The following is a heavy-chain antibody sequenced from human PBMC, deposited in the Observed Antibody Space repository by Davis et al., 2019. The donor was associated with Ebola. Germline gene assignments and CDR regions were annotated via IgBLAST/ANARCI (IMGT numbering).Heavy chain of an antibody. CDR2: INGGNGDT. CDR1: GYIFTSYA. V-gene: IGHV1-3*01. Sequence: ASVKVSCKASGYIFTSYAMHWVRQAPGQRLEWMGWINGGNGDTKYSQKFRDRVTITADESTSTAYMELSSLRSEDTAVYYCASNRMGVNTPFDYWGQGTLVTVSS. D-gene: IGHD1-14*01. CDR3: ASNRMGVNTPFDY. J-gene: IGHJ4*02.